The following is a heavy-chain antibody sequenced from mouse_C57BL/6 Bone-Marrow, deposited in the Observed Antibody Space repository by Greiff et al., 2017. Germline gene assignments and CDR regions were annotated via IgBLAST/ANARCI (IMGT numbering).Heavy chain of an antibody. V-gene: IGHV1-85*01. CDR1: GYTFTSYD. CDR2: IYPRDGST. J-gene: IGHJ1*03. CDR3: ARDYGSSYWYFDV. D-gene: IGHD1-1*01. Sequence: QVQLQQAGRELVKPGGAGKWAGKASGYTFTSYDINWVKQRPGQGLEWIGWIYPRDGSTKYNEKLKGKGTLSVETSSSTAYMELHSLTSEDSAVYFGARDYGSSYWYFDVGGTGTTVTVAS.